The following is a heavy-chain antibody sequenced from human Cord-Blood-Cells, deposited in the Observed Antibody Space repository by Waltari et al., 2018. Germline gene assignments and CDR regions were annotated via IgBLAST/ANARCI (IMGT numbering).Heavy chain of an antibody. CDR2: IYHSGST. V-gene: IGHV4-4*02. Sequence: QVQLQESGPGLVKPSGTLSLTCAASGGSISTSNWWIGEIYHSGSTNYNPSLKSRVTISVDKSKNQFSLKLSSVTAADTAVYYCARALRWNENWFDPWAREPWSPSPQ. J-gene: IGHJ5*02. D-gene: IGHD1-1*01. CDR1: GGSISTSNW. CDR3: ARALRWNENWFDP.